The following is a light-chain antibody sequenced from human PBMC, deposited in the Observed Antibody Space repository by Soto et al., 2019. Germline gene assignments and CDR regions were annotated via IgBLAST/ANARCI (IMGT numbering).Light chain of an antibody. CDR1: QSVRTY. CDR2: DAS. CDR3: QQRSNWPLT. Sequence: EIVLTQSPATLSFSPGERATLSCRASQSVRTYLAWYQQTPGQPPRLLIYDASNRATGIPARFSGSGSGTDFTLTISSLEPEDFAVYYCQQRSNWPLTFGGGTKVDIK. V-gene: IGKV3-11*01. J-gene: IGKJ4*01.